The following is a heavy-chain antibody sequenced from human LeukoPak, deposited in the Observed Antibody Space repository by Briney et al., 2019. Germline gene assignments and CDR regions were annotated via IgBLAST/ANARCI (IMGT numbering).Heavy chain of an antibody. CDR1: GYTFTSFG. CDR3: AGAPGTTFGVTSTR. Sequence: ASVKVSCKASGYTFTSFGISWVRQAPGQGLEWMGWISAYNGNTNYAQKLQGRVTMTTDTSTSTAYMELRSLRSDDTAVYYCAGAPGTTFGVTSTRWGQGTLVTVSS. D-gene: IGHD3-3*01. V-gene: IGHV1-18*01. J-gene: IGHJ4*02. CDR2: ISAYNGNT.